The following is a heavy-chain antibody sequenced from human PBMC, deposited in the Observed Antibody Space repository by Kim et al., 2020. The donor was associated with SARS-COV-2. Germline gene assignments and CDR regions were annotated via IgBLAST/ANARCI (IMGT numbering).Heavy chain of an antibody. Sequence: GGSLRLSCAASGFTFTNYAMHWVRQAPGKGLEWVAVISEDGSDKYSADSVKGRFTISRDNSKNTLFLQMNSLRAEDTAVYYCARAFRSDSGAFDIWGQGTTVTVSS. V-gene: IGHV3-30-3*01. CDR1: GFTFTNYA. CDR2: ISEDGSDK. J-gene: IGHJ3*02. CDR3: ARAFRSDSGAFDI. D-gene: IGHD1-26*01.